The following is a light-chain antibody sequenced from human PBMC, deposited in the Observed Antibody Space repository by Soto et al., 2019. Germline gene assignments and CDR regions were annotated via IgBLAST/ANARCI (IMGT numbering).Light chain of an antibody. CDR2: DVT. CDR1: SSDVVAYNY. Sequence: QSVLTQPASVSGSPGQSIAISCTGTSSDVVAYNYVCWYQQHPGKAPKLLIYDVTNRPSGISDRFSGSKSGNTASLTISGLQAEDEADYYCNSFTTSDTYVFGSGTKVTVL. V-gene: IGLV2-14*03. CDR3: NSFTTSDTYV. J-gene: IGLJ1*01.